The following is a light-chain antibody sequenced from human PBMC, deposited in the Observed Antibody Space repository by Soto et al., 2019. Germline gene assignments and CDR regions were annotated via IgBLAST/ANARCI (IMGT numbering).Light chain of an antibody. CDR1: QSVSTNY. V-gene: IGKV3-20*01. CDR3: QQYGSSPPT. J-gene: IGKJ1*01. CDR2: GAS. Sequence: EIVLTQSPGTLSLSPGERATLSCRASQSVSTNYLAWYQRKPGQAPRLLIYGASSRATDIPNRFSGRGSGTDFTVTITRLKAEDFAVYYCQQYGSSPPTFGQGTKVEIK.